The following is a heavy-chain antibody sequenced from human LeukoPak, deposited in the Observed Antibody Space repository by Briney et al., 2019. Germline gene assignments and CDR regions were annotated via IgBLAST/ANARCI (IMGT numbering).Heavy chain of an antibody. CDR3: ARDLGSQLLFQFDY. D-gene: IGHD2-2*01. CDR1: GFAVSSNY. J-gene: IGHJ4*02. CDR2: IYSGGST. Sequence: PGGSLRLSCAASGFAVSSNYMSWVRQAPGKGLEWVSVIYSGGSTYYADSVKGRFTISRDNSKNTLYLQMNSLRAEDTAVYYCARDLGSQLLFQFDYWGQGTLVTVSS. V-gene: IGHV3-53*01.